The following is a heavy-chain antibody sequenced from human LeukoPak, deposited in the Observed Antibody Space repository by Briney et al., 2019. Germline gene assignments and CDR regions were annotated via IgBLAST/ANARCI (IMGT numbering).Heavy chain of an antibody. Sequence: KPSETLSLTCTVSGASITDYYWSWVRQPPGKGLEWVAYIYYSGTTNYNPSLKSRVTISVDTSKNQLSLRLNSVTTADTALYYCARGNRGLEYWGQGTLVTVSS. D-gene: IGHD3-10*01. CDR1: GASITDYY. CDR3: ARGNRGLEY. V-gene: IGHV4-59*01. CDR2: IYYSGTT. J-gene: IGHJ4*02.